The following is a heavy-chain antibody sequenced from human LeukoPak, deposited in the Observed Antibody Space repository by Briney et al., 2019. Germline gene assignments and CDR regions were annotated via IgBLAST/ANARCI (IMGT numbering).Heavy chain of an antibody. J-gene: IGHJ4*02. CDR2: IRQDGSDK. CDR3: ARHSRGSPIDD. D-gene: IGHD2-15*01. CDR1: GFTFNSYW. V-gene: IGHV3-7*01. Sequence: GGSLRLSCAASGFTFNSYWMSWVRQAPEKGPEWLANIRQDGSDKQYVDSVKGRFTISRDNAKNSLYLQMNSLSAEDTAVYYCARHSRGSPIDDWGQGTLVTVFS.